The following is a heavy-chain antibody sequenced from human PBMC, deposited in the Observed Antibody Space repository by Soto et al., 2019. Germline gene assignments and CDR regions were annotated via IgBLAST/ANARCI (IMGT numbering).Heavy chain of an antibody. J-gene: IGHJ6*02. V-gene: IGHV3-33*01. D-gene: IGHD3-10*01. Sequence: PGGSLRLSCAASGFTFSSYGMHWVRQAPGKGLEWLSLIWHDGGNTYSADSVKGRFTISRDNSKNTLHLQMNSLRVEDTAVYYCARDRITIAGNFYYGVDVWGQGTTVTVSS. CDR3: ARDRITIAGNFYYGVDV. CDR1: GFTFSSYG. CDR2: IWHDGGNT.